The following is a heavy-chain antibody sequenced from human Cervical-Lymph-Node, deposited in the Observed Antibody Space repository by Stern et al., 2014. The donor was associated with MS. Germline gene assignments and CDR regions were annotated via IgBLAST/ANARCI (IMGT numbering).Heavy chain of an antibody. J-gene: IGHJ4*02. Sequence: VHLVESGAEVKKPGSSGKVSCKASGGTFSSYAISWVRQAPGQGLEWMGGIIPIFGTANYAQKFQGRVTITADESTSTAYMELSSLRSEDTAVYYCARGLSDGYNAEFDYWGQGTLVTVSS. V-gene: IGHV1-69*01. D-gene: IGHD5-24*01. CDR2: IIPIFGTA. CDR1: GGTFSSYA. CDR3: ARGLSDGYNAEFDY.